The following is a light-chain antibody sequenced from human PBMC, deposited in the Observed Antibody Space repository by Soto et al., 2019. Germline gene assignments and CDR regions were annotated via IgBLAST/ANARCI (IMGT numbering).Light chain of an antibody. J-gene: IGLJ2*01. V-gene: IGLV1-40*01. Sequence: QSVLTQPPSVSGAPGQRVTISCTWSSSNIGAGYDVHWYQQLPGTAPKLLIYGNSNRPSGVPDRFSGSKSGTSASLAITGLQAEDEADYYGQSYDSSLSGSKVFGGGTKLTVL. CDR3: QSYDSSLSGSKV. CDR2: GNS. CDR1: SSNIGAGYD.